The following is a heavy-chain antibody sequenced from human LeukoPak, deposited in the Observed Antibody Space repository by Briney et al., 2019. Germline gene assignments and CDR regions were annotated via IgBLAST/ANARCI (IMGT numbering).Heavy chain of an antibody. CDR3: AKGLRYSDPCMDV. V-gene: IGHV3-30*18. J-gene: IGHJ6*02. CDR1: GFTFSSYG. CDR2: ISYDGSNK. D-gene: IGHD3-9*01. Sequence: PGGSLRLSCAASGFTFSSYGMHWVRQAPGKGLEWVAVISYDGSNKYYADSVKGRFTISRDNSKNTLYLQMNSLRAEDTAVYYCAKGLRYSDPCMDVWGQGTTVTVSS.